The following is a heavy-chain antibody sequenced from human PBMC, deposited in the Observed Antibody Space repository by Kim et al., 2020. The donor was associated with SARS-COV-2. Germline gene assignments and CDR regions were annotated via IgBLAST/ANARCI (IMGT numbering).Heavy chain of an antibody. D-gene: IGHD4-17*01. V-gene: IGHV4-61*01. CDR2: IYYSGST. CDR3: ARCPDAHARDDYGDYEVGYYGMDV. CDR1: GGSVSSGSYY. J-gene: IGHJ6*02. Sequence: SETLSLTCTVSGGSVSSGSYYWSWIRQPPGKGLEWIGYIYYSGSTNYNPSLKSRVTISVDTSKNQFSLKLSSVTAADTAVYYCARCPDAHARDDYGDYEVGYYGMDVWGQGTTVTVSS.